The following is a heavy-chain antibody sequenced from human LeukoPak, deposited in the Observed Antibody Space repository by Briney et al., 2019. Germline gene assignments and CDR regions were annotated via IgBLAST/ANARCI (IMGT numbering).Heavy chain of an antibody. CDR3: VGSITILSGFDY. CDR1: GGSISSYY. V-gene: IGHV4-59*01. Sequence: SETLSLTCTVSGGSISSYYWSWIRQPPGKGLEWIGYIYYSGSTNYNPSLKSRVTISVDTSKNQFSLKLSSVTAADTAVYYCVGSITILSGFDYWGQGTLVTVSS. J-gene: IGHJ4*02. CDR2: IYYSGST. D-gene: IGHD3-10*01.